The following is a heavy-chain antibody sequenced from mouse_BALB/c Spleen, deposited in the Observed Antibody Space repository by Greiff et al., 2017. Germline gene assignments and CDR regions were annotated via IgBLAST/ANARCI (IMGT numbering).Heavy chain of an antibody. Sequence: VQLQQPGAELVKPGTSVKLSCKASGYDFTSYWINWVRLRPGQGLEWIGDIYPGSGSTNYNEKFKSKATLTVDTSSSTAYMQLSSLASEDSALYYCASSTTVVADYWGQGTTLTVSS. D-gene: IGHD1-1*01. CDR3: ASSTTVVADY. J-gene: IGHJ2*01. V-gene: IGHV1-55*01. CDR2: IYPGSGST. CDR1: GYDFTSYW.